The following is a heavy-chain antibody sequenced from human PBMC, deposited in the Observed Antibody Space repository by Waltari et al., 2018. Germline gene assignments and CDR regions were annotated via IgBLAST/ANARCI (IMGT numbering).Heavy chain of an antibody. Sequence: QVQLVESGGGVVQPGRSLRLSCAASGFTFSTYTMHWVRQAPGKGLEWVELKLYDGSKTYYADSVKGRFTISRDNSKNTLYLQMNSLRPDDRAVYYCTRGSTTAARCMDSWGQGTLVTVSS. D-gene: IGHD6-6*01. J-gene: IGHJ4*02. CDR1: GFTFSTYT. CDR3: TRGSTTAARCMDS. CDR2: KLYDGSKT. V-gene: IGHV3-30*01.